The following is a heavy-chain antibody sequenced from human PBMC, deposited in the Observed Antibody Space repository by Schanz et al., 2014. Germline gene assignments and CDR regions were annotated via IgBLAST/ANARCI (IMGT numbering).Heavy chain of an antibody. D-gene: IGHD3-10*01. Sequence: EQVLESGGGFVQPGGSLRLSCAVSGFTVNTNYMSWVRQAPGKGLEWVSVIFSGGSTYYADSVQGRFTISRDISKNTLFLQMNSLRAEDTAVYYCAKTLGGAGLTLYFDHWGQGSLVTVSS. CDR3: AKTLGGAGLTLYFDH. CDR1: GFTVNTNY. CDR2: IFSGGST. J-gene: IGHJ4*02. V-gene: IGHV3-53*01.